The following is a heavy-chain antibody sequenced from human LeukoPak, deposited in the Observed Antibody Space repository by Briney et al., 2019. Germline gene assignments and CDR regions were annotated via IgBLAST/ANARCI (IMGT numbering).Heavy chain of an antibody. CDR3: ARHRRVTMVRGDNYYYMDV. J-gene: IGHJ6*03. D-gene: IGHD3-10*01. Sequence: KSSETLSLTCTVSGGSISSSSYYWGWIRQPPGKGLEWIGSIYYSGSTYYNPSLKSRVTISVDTSKNQFSLKLSSVTAADTAVYYCARHRRVTMVRGDNYYYMDVWGKGTTVTISS. V-gene: IGHV4-39*01. CDR2: IYYSGST. CDR1: GGSISSSSYY.